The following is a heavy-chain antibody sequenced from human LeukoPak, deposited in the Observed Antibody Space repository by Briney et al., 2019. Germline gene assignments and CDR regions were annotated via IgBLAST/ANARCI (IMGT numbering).Heavy chain of an antibody. V-gene: IGHV3-74*01. Sequence: GGSLRLSCAASGFTFSSHWMHWVRQAPGKGLVWVSRINSDGSSISYADSVKGRFTISRDNAKNTLYLQMNSLRAEDTAVYYCAREYSSSSGRSFDYWGQGTLVTVSS. CDR2: INSDGSSI. J-gene: IGHJ4*02. CDR3: AREYSSSSGRSFDY. D-gene: IGHD6-6*01. CDR1: GFTFSSHW.